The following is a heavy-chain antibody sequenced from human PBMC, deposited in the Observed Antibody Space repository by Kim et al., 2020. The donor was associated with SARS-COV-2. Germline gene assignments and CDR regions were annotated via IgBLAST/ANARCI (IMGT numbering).Heavy chain of an antibody. Sequence: GGSLRLSCAASGFTFSSYGMHWVRQAPGKGLEWVAVIWYDGSNKYYADSVKGRFTISRDNSENTLYLQMNSLRAEDTAVYYCARDLGGRVVAALDYWGQETLVTVSS. J-gene: IGHJ4*02. V-gene: IGHV3-33*01. D-gene: IGHD2-15*01. CDR2: IWYDGSNK. CDR1: GFTFSSYG. CDR3: ARDLGGRVVAALDY.